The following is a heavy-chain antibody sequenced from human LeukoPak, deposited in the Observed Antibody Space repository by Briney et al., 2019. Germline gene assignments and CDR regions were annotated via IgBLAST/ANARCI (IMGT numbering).Heavy chain of an antibody. J-gene: IGHJ4*02. Sequence: GASVKVSCKASGYTFTSYDINWVRQATGQGLEWMGWMNPNSGGTNYAQKFQGRVTMTRDTSISTAYMELSRLRSDDTAVYYCARDHSGDTKRFFDDYWGQGTLVTVSS. V-gene: IGHV1-2*02. CDR2: MNPNSGGT. D-gene: IGHD1-26*01. CDR3: ARDHSGDTKRFFDDY. CDR1: GYTFTSYD.